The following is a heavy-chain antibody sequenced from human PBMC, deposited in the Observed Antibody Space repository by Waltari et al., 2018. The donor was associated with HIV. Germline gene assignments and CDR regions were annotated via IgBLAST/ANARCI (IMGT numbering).Heavy chain of an antibody. D-gene: IGHD5-18*01. CDR1: GFTCSSYS. CDR2: ISSSSSTI. V-gene: IGHV3-48*01. CDR3: ARDEYSYGFIFDY. J-gene: IGHJ4*02. Sequence: EVQLVESGGGLVQPGGSLSLACAACGFTCSSYSLHWVRQAPGKGLEWFSYISSSSSTIYYADSVKGRFTISRDNAKNSLYLQMNSLRAEDTAVYYCARDEYSYGFIFDYWGQGTLVTVSS.